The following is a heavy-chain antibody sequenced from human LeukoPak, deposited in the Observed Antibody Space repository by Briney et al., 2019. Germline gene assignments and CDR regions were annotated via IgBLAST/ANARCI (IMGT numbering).Heavy chain of an antibody. CDR1: GYTFTGYY. J-gene: IGHJ3*02. D-gene: IGHD3-22*01. CDR3: ADSSGYYYDAFDI. Sequence: SVKVSCKASGYTFTGYYMHWVRQAPGQGLEWMGWINPNSGGTNYAQKFQGRVTMTRDTSISTAYMELSRLRSDDTAVYYCADSSGYYYDAFDIWGQGTMVTVSS. CDR2: INPNSGGT. V-gene: IGHV1-2*02.